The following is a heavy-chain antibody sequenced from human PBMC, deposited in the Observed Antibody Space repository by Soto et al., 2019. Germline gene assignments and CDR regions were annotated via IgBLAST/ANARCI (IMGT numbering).Heavy chain of an antibody. J-gene: IGHJ4*02. CDR1: GGSIRSNGNY. D-gene: IGHD3-3*01. V-gene: IGHV4-39*01. CDR2: IYYSGST. Sequence: SETLSLTCTVSGGSIRSNGNYWGWIRQPPGKGLEWIGSIYYSGSTYYNPSPKSRVTISVDTSKEQFSLELTSVTAADTAVYYCARHGPPAWSGFYTRDYWGQGTLVTVSS. CDR3: ARHGPPAWSGFYTRDY.